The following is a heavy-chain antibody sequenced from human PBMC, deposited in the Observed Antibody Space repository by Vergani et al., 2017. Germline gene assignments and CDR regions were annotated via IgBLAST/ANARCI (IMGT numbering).Heavy chain of an antibody. CDR2: IYHSGST. J-gene: IGHJ3*02. D-gene: IGHD6-19*01. V-gene: IGHV4-39*07. Sequence: QLQLQESGPGLVKPSETLSLTCTVSGGSITYGAFYWGWSRQPPGKRLEWIGSIYHSGSTYYNPSLKSRVSISVDTSKNQFSLKMTSVTAADTAVYYCARIGVAGRGGAFDIWGQGTMVTVSS. CDR1: GGSITYGAFY. CDR3: ARIGVAGRGGAFDI.